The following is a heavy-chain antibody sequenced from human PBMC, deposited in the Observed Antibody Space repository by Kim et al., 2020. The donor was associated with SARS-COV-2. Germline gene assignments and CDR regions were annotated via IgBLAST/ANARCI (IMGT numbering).Heavy chain of an antibody. CDR3: AGSGSSMVRGVHNWFDP. D-gene: IGHD3-10*01. V-gene: IGHV3-11*01. CDR2: ISSSGSTI. J-gene: IGHJ5*02. CDR1: GFTFSDYY. Sequence: GGSLRLSCAASGFTFSDYYMSWIRQAPGKGLEWVSYISSSGSTIYYADSVKGRFTISRDNAKNSLYLQMNSLRAEDMAVYYCAGSGSSMVRGVHNWFDPWGQGTLVTVSS.